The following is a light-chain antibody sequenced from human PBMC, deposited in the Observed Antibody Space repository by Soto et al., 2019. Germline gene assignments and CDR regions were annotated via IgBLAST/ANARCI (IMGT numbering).Light chain of an antibody. CDR3: QQYNNWPPQIT. V-gene: IGKV3-15*01. CDR1: HSVRSN. J-gene: IGKJ5*01. Sequence: EIVMTQSPATLSVSPGERATLSCRASHSVRSNLAWYQQKPGQAPRLLIYDTSTRATGIPARFSGSGSGTEFTLTISTLQSEDFAVYYCQQYNNWPPQITFGQGTRLEIK. CDR2: DTS.